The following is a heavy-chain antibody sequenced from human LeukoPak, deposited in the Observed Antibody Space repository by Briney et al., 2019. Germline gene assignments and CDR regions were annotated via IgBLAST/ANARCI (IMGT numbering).Heavy chain of an antibody. CDR2: ISSSSTYI. J-gene: IGHJ3*02. CDR1: GFTFSSYS. V-gene: IGHV3-21*01. Sequence: PGGSLRLSCAASGFTFSSYSMNWVRQAPGKGLEWVSSISSSSTYIYYADSVKGRFTISRDDAKNSLYLQMNSLRAEDTAVYFCARDHEQVVQLDAFDIWGQGTIVTVSS. CDR3: ARDHEQVVQLDAFDI. D-gene: IGHD1-1*01.